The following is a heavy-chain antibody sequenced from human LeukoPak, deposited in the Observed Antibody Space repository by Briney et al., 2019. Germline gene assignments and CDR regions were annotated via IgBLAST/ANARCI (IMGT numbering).Heavy chain of an antibody. D-gene: IGHD6-19*01. CDR1: GFTFSSYW. J-gene: IGHJ4*02. CDR2: ISYDGSNK. Sequence: GGSVRLSCAASGFTFSSYWMSWVRQAPGKGLEWVAVISYDGSNKYYADSVKGRFTISRDNSKNTLYLQMNSLRAEDTAVYYCAKDGYTEWLGLYYFDYWGQGTLVTVSS. CDR3: AKDGYTEWLGLYYFDY. V-gene: IGHV3-30*18.